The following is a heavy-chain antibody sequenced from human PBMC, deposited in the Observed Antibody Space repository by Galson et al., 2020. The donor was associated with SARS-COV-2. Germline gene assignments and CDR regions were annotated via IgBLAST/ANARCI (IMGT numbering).Heavy chain of an antibody. J-gene: IGHJ2*01. CDR1: GGSISSADSY. CDR2: IYYSGST. CDR3: ARGFDL. V-gene: IGHV4-61*08. Sequence: ASETLSLTCAVSGGSISSADSYWSWIRQPPGKGLEWIGYIYYSGSTNYNPSLKSRVTISVDTSKNQFSLKLSSVTAADTAVYYCARGFDLWGRGTLVTVSS.